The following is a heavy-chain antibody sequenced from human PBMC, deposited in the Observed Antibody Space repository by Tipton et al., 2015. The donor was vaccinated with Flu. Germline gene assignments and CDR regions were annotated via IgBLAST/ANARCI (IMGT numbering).Heavy chain of an antibody. J-gene: IGHJ6*02. Sequence: QLVQSGAEVKKPGESLKISCKGSGYSFTSYWIGWVRQMPGKGLEWMGIIYPGDSDTRYSPSFQGQVTISADKSISTAYLQWSSRKASATAMYYWARASSSWYNGMDVWGQGTPVTVSS. CDR2: IYPGDSDT. CDR3: ARASSSWYNGMDV. D-gene: IGHD6-13*01. CDR1: GYSFTSYW. V-gene: IGHV5-51*01.